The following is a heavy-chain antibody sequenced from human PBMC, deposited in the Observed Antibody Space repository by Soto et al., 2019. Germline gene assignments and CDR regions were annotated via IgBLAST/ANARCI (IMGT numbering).Heavy chain of an antibody. V-gene: IGHV3-33*06. Sequence: QVQLVESGGGVVQPGRSLRLSCAASGFTFSSYGMHWVRQAPGKGLEWVAVIWYDGSNKYYADSVKGRFTISRDNSKNTLYLQMNSLRAEDTAVYYCAKDFPGGGYFDYWGQGTLVTVSS. CDR1: GFTFSSYG. CDR3: AKDFPGGGYFDY. J-gene: IGHJ4*02. CDR2: IWYDGSNK. D-gene: IGHD3-16*01.